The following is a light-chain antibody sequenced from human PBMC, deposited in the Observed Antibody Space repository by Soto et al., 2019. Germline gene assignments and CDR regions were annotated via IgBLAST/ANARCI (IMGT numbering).Light chain of an antibody. V-gene: IGKV3-20*01. CDR2: GAS. Sequence: ESVLTQSPGTLSLSPGYRATLSCRASQSISSSYLAWYQQAPGQAPRLLIYGASSRATGIPDRFSGTGSGTEFTLTISNLQPDDFATYFCQQYNSFSLITFGQGTRLEIK. CDR3: QQYNSFSLIT. CDR1: QSISSSY. J-gene: IGKJ5*01.